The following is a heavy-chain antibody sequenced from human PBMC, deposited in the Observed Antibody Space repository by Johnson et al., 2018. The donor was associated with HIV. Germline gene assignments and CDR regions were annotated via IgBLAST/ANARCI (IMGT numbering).Heavy chain of an antibody. CDR2: IYSGGTV. Sequence: EKLVESGGGLIHPGGSLRLSCVASGFSVSDNYMSWVRQAPGEGLEWVSIIYSGGTVYYADSVRDRFTVSRDDSKNTVVLQMNNLRDEDTAVYYCARDPVNLHCGGACYPEVGFDLWGQGTMVIVSS. D-gene: IGHD2-21*02. CDR3: ARDPVNLHCGGACYPEVGFDL. V-gene: IGHV3-53*01. CDR1: GFSVSDNY. J-gene: IGHJ3*01.